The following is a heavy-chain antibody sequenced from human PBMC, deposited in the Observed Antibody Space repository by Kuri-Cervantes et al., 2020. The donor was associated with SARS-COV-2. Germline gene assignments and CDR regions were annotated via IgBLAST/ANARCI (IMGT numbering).Heavy chain of an antibody. CDR3: ARSRSPGY. CDR1: GGSFSGYY. J-gene: IGHJ4*02. Sequence: SQTLSLTCAVYGGSFSGYYWSWIRQPPGKGLEWIGEINHSGSTNYNPSLKSRVTISVDTSKNQFSLKLSSVTAADTAVYYCARSRSPGYWGQGTLVTVSS. V-gene: IGHV4-34*01. CDR2: INHSGST.